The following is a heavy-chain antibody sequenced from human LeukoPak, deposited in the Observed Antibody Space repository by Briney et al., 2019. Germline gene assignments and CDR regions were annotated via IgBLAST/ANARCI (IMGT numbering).Heavy chain of an antibody. CDR1: GYTFTSYA. Sequence: ASVKVSCKASGYTFTSYAMHWVRQAPGQRLEWMGWINAGNGNTKYSQKFQGRVTITRDTSASTAYMELSSLRSEDTAVYYCAREPDGDSRMDVWGQGTTVTVSS. CDR3: AREPDGDSRMDV. CDR2: INAGNGNT. J-gene: IGHJ6*02. V-gene: IGHV1-3*01. D-gene: IGHD4-17*01.